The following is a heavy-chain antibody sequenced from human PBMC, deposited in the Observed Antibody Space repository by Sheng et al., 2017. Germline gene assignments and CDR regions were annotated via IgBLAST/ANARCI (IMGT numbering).Heavy chain of an antibody. Sequence: EVQLVESGGGLIQPGGSLRLSCAASGFTVSSNYMSWVRQAPGKGLEWVSVIYSGGSTYYADSVKGRFTISRDNSKNTLYLQMNSLRAEDTAVYYCARSEQQLVYGMDVWGQGTTVTVS. V-gene: IGHV3-53*01. D-gene: IGHD6-13*01. CDR2: IYSGGST. CDR1: GFTVSSNY. J-gene: IGHJ6*02. CDR3: ARSEQQLVYGMDV.